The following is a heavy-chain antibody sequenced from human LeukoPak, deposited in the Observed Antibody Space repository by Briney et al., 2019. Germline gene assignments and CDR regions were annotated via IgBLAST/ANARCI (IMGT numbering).Heavy chain of an antibody. J-gene: IGHJ5*02. D-gene: IGHD3-3*01. V-gene: IGHV4-31*03. CDR3: ASTAKYYDFWSGYYGWFDP. CDR1: GGSISSGGYY. CDR2: IYYSGST. Sequence: SQTLPLTCTVSGGSISSGGYYWSWIRQHPGKGLEWIGYIYYSGSTYYNPSLKSRVTISVDTSKNQFSLKLSSVTAADTAVYYCASTAKYYDFWSGYYGWFDPWGQGTLVTVSS.